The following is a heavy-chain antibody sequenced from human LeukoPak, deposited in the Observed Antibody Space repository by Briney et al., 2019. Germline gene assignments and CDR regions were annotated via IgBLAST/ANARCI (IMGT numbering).Heavy chain of an antibody. CDR2: VNPNSGGT. D-gene: IGHD6-19*01. CDR3: ARVQIRGYSSGSDPKFDY. V-gene: IGHV1-2*02. J-gene: IGHJ4*02. Sequence: WASVKVSCKASGYTFTGYYMHWVRQAPGQGLEWMGWVNPNSGGTNYAQKFQGRVTMTRDTSISTAYMELSRLRSDDTAVYYCARVQIRGYSSGSDPKFDYWGQGTLVTVSS. CDR1: GYTFTGYY.